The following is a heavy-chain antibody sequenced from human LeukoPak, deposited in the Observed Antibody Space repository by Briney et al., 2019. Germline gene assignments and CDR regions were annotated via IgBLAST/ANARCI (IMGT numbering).Heavy chain of an antibody. D-gene: IGHD3-16*02. Sequence: SETLSLTCAVYGGSFSGYYWSWIRQPPGKGLEWIGEINHSGSTNYNPSLKSRVTISVDTSKNQFSLKLSSVTAADTAVYYCARVVNRSNDYVWGSYRYFYYFDYWGQGTLVTVSS. CDR1: GGSFSGYY. V-gene: IGHV4-34*01. CDR3: ARVVNRSNDYVWGSYRYFYYFDY. CDR2: INHSGST. J-gene: IGHJ4*02.